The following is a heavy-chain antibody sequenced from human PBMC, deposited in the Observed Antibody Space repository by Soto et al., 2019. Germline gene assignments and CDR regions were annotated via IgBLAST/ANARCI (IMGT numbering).Heavy chain of an antibody. CDR1: AFKFGSYW. J-gene: IGHJ4*02. CDR3: AREVTFDYFDY. CDR2: IKQDGSDK. D-gene: IGHD4-4*01. V-gene: IGHV3-7*01. Sequence: GGSLRLSCAGSAFKFGSYWMSWVRQAPGKGLEWVANIKQDGSDKYYVDSVRGRFAISRDNAKNSLYLQMSSLRAEDTAVYYCAREVTFDYFDYWGQGTLVTVSS.